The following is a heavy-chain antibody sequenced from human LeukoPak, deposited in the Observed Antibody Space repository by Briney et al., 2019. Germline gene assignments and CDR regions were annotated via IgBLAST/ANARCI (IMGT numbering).Heavy chain of an antibody. CDR3: ANRH. V-gene: IGHV3-23*01. Sequence: PGGSLGLSCAASGVTCSSHDLSWVGQAPGKGLEWVSAISDSGGSTYYADSVTGRFTISRDNSQNTMYLQMNSLRAEDTAVYYCANRHWGQGTLVTVSS. CDR1: GVTCSSHD. CDR2: ISDSGGST. J-gene: IGHJ4*02.